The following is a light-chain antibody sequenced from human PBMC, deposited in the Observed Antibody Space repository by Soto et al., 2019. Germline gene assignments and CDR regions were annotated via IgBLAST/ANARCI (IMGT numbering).Light chain of an antibody. Sequence: DIQMTQSPSSLSASVGDRVTITCRASQSISTYLNWYQQKAGQAHKVMIHAASSLQSGVPSRFSGSGSGTDFTLTISSLQPEDFGTYYCQQSYSTPFTFAPGTKVDIK. CDR1: QSISTY. J-gene: IGKJ3*01. V-gene: IGKV1-39*01. CDR3: QQSYSTPFT. CDR2: AAS.